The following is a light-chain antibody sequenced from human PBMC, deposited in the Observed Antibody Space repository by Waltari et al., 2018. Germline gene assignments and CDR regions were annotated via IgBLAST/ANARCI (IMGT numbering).Light chain of an antibody. CDR1: QSVSKY. CDR3: QKYVNLPAT. CDR2: DGS. Sequence: EIVLTQSPGTLSLSPGERATLSCRASQSVSKYLDWYQQRPGQAPRLLIYDGSIRATGIPDRFSGSGSGTDFSLTISRLEPEDFAVYYCQKYVNLPATFGQGTKVEIK. V-gene: IGKV3-20*01. J-gene: IGKJ1*01.